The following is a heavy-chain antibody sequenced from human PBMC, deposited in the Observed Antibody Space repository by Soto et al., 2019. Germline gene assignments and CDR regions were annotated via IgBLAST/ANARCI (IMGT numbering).Heavy chain of an antibody. Sequence: GGSLRLSCAASGFTFSSYGMHWVRQAPGKGLEWVAVISYDGSNKYYAASVKGRFTISRDKSKNKVYLQMNSLRAEDTAVYYCAKSRYQLLFYRSGVALMDVWGKGTTVTVSS. J-gene: IGHJ6*04. D-gene: IGHD2-2*01. CDR1: GFTFSSYG. CDR3: AKSRYQLLFYRSGVALMDV. CDR2: ISYDGSNK. V-gene: IGHV3-30*18.